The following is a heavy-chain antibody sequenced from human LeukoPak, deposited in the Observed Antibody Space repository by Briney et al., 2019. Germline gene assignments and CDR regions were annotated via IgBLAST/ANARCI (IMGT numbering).Heavy chain of an antibody. CDR3: AKDLASWYYDFWSGGFDP. D-gene: IGHD3-3*01. CDR2: IRYDGSNK. CDR1: GFTFSSYG. J-gene: IGHJ5*02. Sequence: GGSLRLSCAASGFTFSSYGMHWVRQAPGKGLEWVAFIRYDGSNKYYADSVKGRFTISRDNSKNTLYLQMNSLRAEDTAVYYCAKDLASWYYDFWSGGFDPWGQGTLVTVSS. V-gene: IGHV3-30*02.